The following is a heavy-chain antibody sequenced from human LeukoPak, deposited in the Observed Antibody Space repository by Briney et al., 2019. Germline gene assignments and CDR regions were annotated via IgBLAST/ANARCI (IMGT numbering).Heavy chain of an antibody. Sequence: GGSLRLSCAASGFTFGDYAMHWVRQAPGKGLEWVSGISWNSDSIGYADSVKGRFTISRDNAKNSLYLQMNSLRAEDTAVYYCAREEITIFGVRDYYYYMDVWGKGTTVTVSS. D-gene: IGHD3-3*01. CDR2: ISWNSDSI. J-gene: IGHJ6*03. CDR3: AREEITIFGVRDYYYYMDV. V-gene: IGHV3-9*01. CDR1: GFTFGDYA.